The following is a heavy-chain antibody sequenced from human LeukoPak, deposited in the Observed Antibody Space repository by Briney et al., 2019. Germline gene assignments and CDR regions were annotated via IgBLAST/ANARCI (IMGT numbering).Heavy chain of an antibody. J-gene: IGHJ3*02. CDR2: INHSGST. CDR1: GGSFSGYY. CDR3: ATSKYQLLLDAFDI. Sequence: SETPSLTCAVYGGSFSGYYWSWIRQPPGKGLEWIGEINHSGSTNYNPSLKSRVTISVDTSKNQFSLKLSSVTAADTAVYYCATSKYQLLLDAFDIWGQGTMVTVSS. D-gene: IGHD2-2*01. V-gene: IGHV4-34*01.